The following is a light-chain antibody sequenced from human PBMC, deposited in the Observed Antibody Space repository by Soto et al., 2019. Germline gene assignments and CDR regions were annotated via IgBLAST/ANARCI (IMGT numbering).Light chain of an antibody. Sequence: QFVRTQPPSVSGSPGQSVTVSCTGTSSDVGSYNHVAWYQQPPGTAPKLMIYEVSNRPSGVPDRFSGSKSGNTASLTISGLQAEDEADYYCSSFTTTSTYVFGTGTKVTVL. V-gene: IGLV2-18*02. J-gene: IGLJ1*01. CDR2: EVS. CDR1: SSDVGSYNH. CDR3: SSFTTTSTYV.